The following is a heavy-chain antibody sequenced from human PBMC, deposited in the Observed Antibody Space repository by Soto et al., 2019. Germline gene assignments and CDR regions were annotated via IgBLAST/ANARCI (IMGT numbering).Heavy chain of an antibody. CDR2: IWYDGSKK. Sequence: GGSLRLSCAASGFTFSSYSMNWVRQAPDKGLEWVAVIWYDGSKKYYADSVKGRFTISRDNSKNTLYLQMNSLRADDTAVYCCARDLGYGDYYFDYWGQGTLVTVSS. D-gene: IGHD4-17*01. CDR3: ARDLGYGDYYFDY. V-gene: IGHV3-33*08. CDR1: GFTFSSYS. J-gene: IGHJ4*02.